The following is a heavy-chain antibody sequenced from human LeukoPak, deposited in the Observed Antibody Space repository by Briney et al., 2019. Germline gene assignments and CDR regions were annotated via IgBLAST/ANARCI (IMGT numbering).Heavy chain of an antibody. D-gene: IGHD3-10*01. CDR1: GFTFSSYA. CDR3: AKDRSLILWFARPNDYYYGMDV. Sequence: GGSLRLSCAASGFTFSSYAMSWVRQAPGKGLEWVSAISGSGGRTYYADSVKGRFTISRDNSKNTLYLQMNSLRAEDTAVYYCAKDRSLILWFARPNDYYYGMDVWGQGTTVTVSS. J-gene: IGHJ6*02. V-gene: IGHV3-23*01. CDR2: ISGSGGRT.